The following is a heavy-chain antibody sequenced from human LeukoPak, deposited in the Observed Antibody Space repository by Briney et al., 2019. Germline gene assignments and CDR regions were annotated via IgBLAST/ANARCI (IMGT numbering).Heavy chain of an antibody. CDR2: INTDGATI. D-gene: IGHD3-16*01. V-gene: IGHV3-48*03. CDR1: GFTFSGDE. J-gene: IGHJ4*02. CDR3: ARGYDSWDS. Sequence: PGGSLRLSCAASGFTFSGDEMNWVRQAPGKGLQWISYINTDGATIYYADSVKGRFTISRDNAKNSLYLQMNSLRAEDTAVYYCARGYDSWDSWGQGTLVTVSS.